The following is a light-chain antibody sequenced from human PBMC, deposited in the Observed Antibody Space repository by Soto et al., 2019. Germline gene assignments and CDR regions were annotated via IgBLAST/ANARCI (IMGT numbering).Light chain of an antibody. CDR3: RQLNSDPRT. CDR2: GAS. Sequence: DIQLTQSPIFLSASVGDRVTISCRASQAIYNYLAWYQQKPGNAPNILIIGASTLQSGVPSRFSGSGSGTEFTLTTRSLQPEDFATYYFRQLNSDPRTVGQATKLEIK. J-gene: IGKJ2*01. CDR1: QAIYNY. V-gene: IGKV1-9*01.